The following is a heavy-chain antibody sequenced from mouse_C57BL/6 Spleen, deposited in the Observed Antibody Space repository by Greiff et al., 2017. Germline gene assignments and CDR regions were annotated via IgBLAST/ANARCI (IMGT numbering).Heavy chain of an antibody. D-gene: IGHD2-4*01. Sequence: QVQLQQPGAELVKPGASVKMSCKASGYTFTSYWITWVKQRPGQGLEWIGDIYPGSGSTNYNEKFKSKATLTVDTSSSTAYMQLSSLTSEDYAVYCCARGGGLRRGFAYWGQGTLVTVSA. CDR3: ARGGGLRRGFAY. CDR1: GYTFTSYW. CDR2: IYPGSGST. V-gene: IGHV1-55*01. J-gene: IGHJ3*01.